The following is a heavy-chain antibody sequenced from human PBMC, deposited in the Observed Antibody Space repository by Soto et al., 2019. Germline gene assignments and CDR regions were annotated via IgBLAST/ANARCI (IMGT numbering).Heavy chain of an antibody. V-gene: IGHV4-30-2*01. D-gene: IGHD2-2*01. J-gene: IGHJ3*02. CDR3: ARGGYCSRTSGYSDAFDI. CDR2: IYHSGST. CDR1: GGSISSGGYS. Sequence: QLQLQESGSGLVKPSQTLSLTCAVSGGSISSGGYSWSWIRQPPGKGLEWIGYIYHSGSTYYNPSLKGRVTISVDRCKDQFSLKMRSVTAADNAVYYCARGGYCSRTSGYSDAFDIWGQGTMVTVSS.